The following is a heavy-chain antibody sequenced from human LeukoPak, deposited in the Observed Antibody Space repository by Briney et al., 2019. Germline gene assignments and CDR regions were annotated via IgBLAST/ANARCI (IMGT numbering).Heavy chain of an antibody. CDR3: ARARYDFWSGYYLNYYYYYGMDV. CDR1: GGTFSSYA. CDR2: IIPILGIA. D-gene: IGHD3-3*01. V-gene: IGHV1-69*04. J-gene: IGHJ6*02. Sequence: SVKVSRKASGGTFSSYAISWVRQAPGQGLEWMGRIIPILGIANYAQKFQGRVTITADKSTSTAYMELSSLRSEDTAVYYCARARYDFWSGYYLNYYYYYGMDVWGQGTTVTVSS.